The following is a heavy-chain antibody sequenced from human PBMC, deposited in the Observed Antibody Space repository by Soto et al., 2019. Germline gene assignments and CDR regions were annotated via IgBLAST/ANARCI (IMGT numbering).Heavy chain of an antibody. V-gene: IGHV2-5*02. CDR1: GFSLTTSGVG. Sequence: QNTLNESGPTQVKPRQTLTLTCTFSGFSLTTSGVGVGWIRQSPGKAPEWLALIYWDDDKRYSPSLKSRLTITKDTSKNQVVLTMADLDPVDTATYYCAHRVLRTVFGLVTTTAIYFDFWGQGTPVAVSS. D-gene: IGHD3-3*01. CDR2: IYWDDDK. J-gene: IGHJ4*02. CDR3: AHRVLRTVFGLVTTTAIYFDF.